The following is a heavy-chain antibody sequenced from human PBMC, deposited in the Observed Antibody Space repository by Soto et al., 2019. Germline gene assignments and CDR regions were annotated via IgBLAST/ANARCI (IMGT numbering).Heavy chain of an antibody. Sequence: SETLSLTCTVSGGSISSGDYYWSWIRQPPGKGLEWIGYIYYSGSTYYNPSLKSRVTISVDTSKNQFSLKLSYVTAADTAVYYCAREPELHYYDSSIEFDPWGQGTLVTVSS. D-gene: IGHD3-22*01. CDR3: AREPELHYYDSSIEFDP. J-gene: IGHJ5*02. CDR2: IYYSGST. V-gene: IGHV4-30-4*02. CDR1: GGSISSGDYY.